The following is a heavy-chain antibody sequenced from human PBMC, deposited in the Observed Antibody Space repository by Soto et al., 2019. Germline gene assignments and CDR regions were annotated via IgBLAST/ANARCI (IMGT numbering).Heavy chain of an antibody. CDR3: AGPGHYHYYSGMDV. CDR2: ISAYNGNT. V-gene: IGHV1-18*01. Sequence: ASVKVSCKASGYTFTNYGISWVLQAPGQGLEWMGWISAYNGNTNYAQKLQGRVTMTTDTSTSTAYMELSSLRSEDTAVYYCAGPGHYHYYSGMDVWGNWPKVSVSS. J-gene: IGHJ6*04. CDR1: GYTFTNYG.